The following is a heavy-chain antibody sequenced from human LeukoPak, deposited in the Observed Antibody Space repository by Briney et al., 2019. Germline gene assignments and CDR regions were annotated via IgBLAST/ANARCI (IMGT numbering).Heavy chain of an antibody. J-gene: IGHJ4*02. Sequence: SETLSLTCTVSGGSISTYYWSWIRQPPGKGLDWIGYIYYRGNTNYSPSLKSRVIISVDTSKNQFSLKLSSVTAADTAVYYCATTEYCSGGTCFLSYWGQGTLVTVSS. CDR3: ATTEYCSGGTCFLSY. D-gene: IGHD2-15*01. V-gene: IGHV4-59*01. CDR1: GGSISTYY. CDR2: IYYRGNT.